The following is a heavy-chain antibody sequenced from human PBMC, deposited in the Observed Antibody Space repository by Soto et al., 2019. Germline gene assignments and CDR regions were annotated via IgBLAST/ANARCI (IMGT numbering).Heavy chain of an antibody. V-gene: IGHV3-30*03. D-gene: IGHD6-19*01. J-gene: IGHJ6*02. CDR2: ISYDGSNK. CDR3: ARPLRGGIAVAGPQYYYYYYGMDV. CDR1: GFTFSSYG. Sequence: PGGSLRLSCAASGFTFSSYGMHWVRQAPGKGLEWVAVISYDGSNKYYADSVKGRFTISRDNSKNTLYLQMNSLRAEDTAVYYCARPLRGGIAVAGPQYYYYYYGMDVWGQGTTVTVSS.